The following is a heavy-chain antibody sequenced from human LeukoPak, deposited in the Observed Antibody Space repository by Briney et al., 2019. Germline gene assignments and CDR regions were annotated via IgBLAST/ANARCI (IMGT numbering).Heavy chain of an antibody. CDR3: ARDRGSQSMDV. CDR1: GFSFSNYW. Sequence: PGGSLRLSCAASGFSFSNYWMSWVRQAPGKGLERVANIKQDGSEKNYLDSVKGRVTISRDNAKNSLYLQMNSLRVEDTAVYYCARDRGSQSMDVWGQGTTVTVSS. CDR2: IKQDGSEK. D-gene: IGHD1-26*01. V-gene: IGHV3-7*01. J-gene: IGHJ6*02.